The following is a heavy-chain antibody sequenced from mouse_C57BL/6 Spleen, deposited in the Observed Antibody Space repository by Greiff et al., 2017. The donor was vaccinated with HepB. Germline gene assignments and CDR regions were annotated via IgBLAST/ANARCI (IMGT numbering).Heavy chain of an antibody. Sequence: ESGPGLVKPSQSLSLTCSVTGYSITSGYYWNWIRQFPGNKLEWMGYISYDGSNNYNPSLKNRISITRDTSKNQFFLKLNSVTTEDTATYYCALGLRRRDWYFDVWGTGTTVTVSS. CDR3: ALGLRRRDWYFDV. J-gene: IGHJ1*03. CDR2: ISYDGSN. V-gene: IGHV3-6*01. CDR1: GYSITSGYY. D-gene: IGHD2-2*01.